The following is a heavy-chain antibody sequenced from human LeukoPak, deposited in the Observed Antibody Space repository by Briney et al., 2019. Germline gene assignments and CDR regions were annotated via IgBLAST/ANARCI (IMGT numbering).Heavy chain of an antibody. J-gene: IGHJ4*02. CDR1: GYTFTGYY. CDR3: ARGEYYDYVWGSYPYDY. D-gene: IGHD3-16*01. Sequence: GASVKVSCKASGYTFTGYYMHWVRQAPGQGLEWMGWINPNSGGTNYAQKFQGRVTMTRDTSISTAYMELSRPRSDDTAVYYCARGEYYDYVWGSYPYDYWGQGTLVTVSS. V-gene: IGHV1-2*02. CDR2: INPNSGGT.